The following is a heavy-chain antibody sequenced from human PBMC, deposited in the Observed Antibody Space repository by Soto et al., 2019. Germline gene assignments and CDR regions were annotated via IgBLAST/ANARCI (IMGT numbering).Heavy chain of an antibody. CDR3: ARGDYAKALDI. CDR1: GYSISSSNW. V-gene: IGHV4-28*03. CDR2: IYYSGSA. Sequence: QVQLQESGPGLVKPSDTLSLICAVSGYSISSSNWWGWIRQPPGKGLEWIGNIYYSGSAYYNPSLKSRVTMSVDTSKNQFSLKLTSVTAVDTAVYYCARGDYAKALDIWGQGTTVTFSS. D-gene: IGHD2-2*01. J-gene: IGHJ3*02.